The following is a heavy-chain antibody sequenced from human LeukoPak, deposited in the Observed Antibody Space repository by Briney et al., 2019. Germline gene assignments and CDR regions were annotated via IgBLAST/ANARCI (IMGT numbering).Heavy chain of an antibody. CDR2: ISGSGGST. J-gene: IGHJ5*02. V-gene: IGHV3-23*01. CDR1: GFTFSSYA. D-gene: IGHD5-12*01. Sequence: GGSLRLSCAASGFTFSSYAMNWVRQAPGKGLEWVSVISGSGGSTYYADSVKGRFTISRDNSKNTLYLQMNSLRAEDTAVYYCAKDQGYSGYDSTGWFDPWGQGTLVTVSS. CDR3: AKDQGYSGYDSTGWFDP.